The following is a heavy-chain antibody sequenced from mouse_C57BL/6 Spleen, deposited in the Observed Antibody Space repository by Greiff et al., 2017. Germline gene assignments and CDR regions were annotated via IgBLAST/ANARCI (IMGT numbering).Heavy chain of an antibody. V-gene: IGHV14-2*01. CDR1: GFNIKDYY. Sequence: EVPLQQSGAELVKPGASVKLSCTASGFNIKDYYMHWVKQRTEQGLEWIGRIDPEDGETTSAPKFQGKATITADTSSNTAYLQLSSLTSEDTAVYYCARSYYGNYGYFDVWGTGTTVTVSS. CDR2: IDPEDGET. D-gene: IGHD2-10*01. J-gene: IGHJ1*03. CDR3: ARSYYGNYGYFDV.